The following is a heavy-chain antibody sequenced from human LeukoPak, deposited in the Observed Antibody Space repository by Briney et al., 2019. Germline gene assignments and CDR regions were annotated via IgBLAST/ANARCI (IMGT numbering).Heavy chain of an antibody. CDR3: ARARVGVRYFDWLFPDY. Sequence: ASVKVSCKASGYTFTGYYMHWVRQATGQGLEWMGWMNPNSGNTGYAQKFQGRVTITRNTSISTAYMELSSLRSEDTAVYYCARARVGVRYFDWLFPDYWGQGTLVTVSS. D-gene: IGHD3-9*01. CDR2: MNPNSGNT. V-gene: IGHV1-8*03. CDR1: GYTFTGYY. J-gene: IGHJ4*02.